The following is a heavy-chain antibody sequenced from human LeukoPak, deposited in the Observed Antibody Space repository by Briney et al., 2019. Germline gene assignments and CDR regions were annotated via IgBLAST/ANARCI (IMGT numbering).Heavy chain of an antibody. CDR2: IYYGGST. CDR3: ARNQGWEVNAFDI. J-gene: IGHJ3*02. Sequence: SDTLSLTCAVFGSSISTSNWWGWTRQSPGKGLEWIGYIYYGGSTNYSPSLKSRVTMSADTSKNQFSLKLSSVTALDTAVYYCARNQGWEVNAFDIWGQGKMVTVSS. V-gene: IGHV4-28*06. CDR1: GSSISTSNW. D-gene: IGHD1-26*01.